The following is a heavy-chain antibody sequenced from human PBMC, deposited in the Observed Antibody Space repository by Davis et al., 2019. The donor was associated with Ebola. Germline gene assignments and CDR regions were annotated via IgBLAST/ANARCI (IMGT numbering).Heavy chain of an antibody. CDR3: ASGLGAGKTYYFDY. J-gene: IGHJ4*02. V-gene: IGHV1-18*01. D-gene: IGHD3-10*01. CDR1: GYTFTSYG. CDR2: ISAYNGNT. Sequence: ASVKVSCKASGYTFTSYGISWVRQAPGQGLEWMGWISAYNGNTDYAQKLQGRVTMTTDTSTSTAYMELSSLRSEDTAVYYCASGLGAGKTYYFDYWGQGTLVTVSS.